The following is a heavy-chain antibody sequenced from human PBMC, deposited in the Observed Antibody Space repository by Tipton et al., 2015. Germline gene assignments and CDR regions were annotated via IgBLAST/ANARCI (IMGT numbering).Heavy chain of an antibody. Sequence: SLRLSCAASGFTFSISAMSWVRQAPGKGLEWLSHISGSGNSTYYADSVKGRFTLSRDNSKTKLFLQMNNLRAEDTAVYFCARGDWGSSGQAYWGQGTLVRLL. D-gene: IGHD3-22*01. CDR3: ARGDWGSSGQAY. V-gene: IGHV3-23*01. J-gene: IGHJ4*02. CDR2: ISGSGNST. CDR1: GFTFSISA.